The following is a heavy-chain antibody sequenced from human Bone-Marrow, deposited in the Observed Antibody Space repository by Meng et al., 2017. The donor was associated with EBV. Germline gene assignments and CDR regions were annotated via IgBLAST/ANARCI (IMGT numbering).Heavy chain of an antibody. CDR3: ARVRGSDYTDYSLDY. CDR2: IYHSGST. CDR1: GASINSGDDS. D-gene: IGHD4-11*01. J-gene: IGHJ4*02. Sequence: QLQLQESGSGLVKALQTLSLSWAVSGASINSGDDSWTWIRQPPGRGLEWIGYIYHSGSTHYNPSLKSRVTISVDRSKNQFSLQLTSVTAADTAVYFCARVRGSDYTDYSLDYWGQGTLVTVSS. V-gene: IGHV4-30-2*01.